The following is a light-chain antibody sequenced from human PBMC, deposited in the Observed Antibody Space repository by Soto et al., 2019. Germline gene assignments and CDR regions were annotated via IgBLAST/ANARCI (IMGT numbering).Light chain of an antibody. CDR2: EVT. CDR3: SSYAGSLYV. Sequence: QSALTQPSSASGSPGQSVTISCTGTSSDVGGYNYVSWYQQHPGKAPKLMIYEVTKRPSGVPDRFSGSKSGNTASLTVSGLQAEDEADYYCSSYAGSLYVFGTGTKLTVL. V-gene: IGLV2-8*01. CDR1: SSDVGGYNY. J-gene: IGLJ1*01.